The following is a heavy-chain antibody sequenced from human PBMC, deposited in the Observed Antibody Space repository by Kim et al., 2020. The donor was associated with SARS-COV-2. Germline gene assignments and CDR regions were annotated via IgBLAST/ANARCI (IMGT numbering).Heavy chain of an antibody. CDR2: IYYSGST. CDR1: GGSISSSSYY. D-gene: IGHD6-19*01. CDR3: ASDPFVAGPYYFDY. J-gene: IGHJ4*02. Sequence: SETLSLTCTVSGGSISSSSYYWGWIRQPPGKGLEWIGSIYYSGSTYYNPSLKSRVTISVDTSKNQFSLKLSSVTAADTAVYYCASDPFVAGPYYFDYWGQGTLVTVSS. V-gene: IGHV4-39*01.